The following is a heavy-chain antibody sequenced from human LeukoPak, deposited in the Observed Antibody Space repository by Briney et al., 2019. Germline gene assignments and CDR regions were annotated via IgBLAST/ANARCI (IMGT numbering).Heavy chain of an antibody. D-gene: IGHD3-16*02. J-gene: IGHJ4*02. CDR3: ARVANQRYYDYVWGSYRYIEPFDY. Sequence: SETLSLTCTVSGAPISSGDYYWSWVRQPPGKGLELIAYIYYTGSTYYNPSLKSRPTISVDTSKKQVSLKLRSVTAADTAVYYCARVANQRYYDYVWGSYRYIEPFDYWGQGTLVTVSS. CDR2: IYYTGST. V-gene: IGHV4-30-4*08. CDR1: GAPISSGDYY.